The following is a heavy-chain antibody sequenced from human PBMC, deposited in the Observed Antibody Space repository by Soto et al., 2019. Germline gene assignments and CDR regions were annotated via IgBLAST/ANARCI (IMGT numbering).Heavy chain of an antibody. J-gene: IGHJ6*02. D-gene: IGHD3-10*01. Sequence: EVQMLESGGGLVHPGGSLSLSCAASGFTFSNYAMNWVRQAPGKGLEWVSSISGSGRNTYYADSVKGRLTISRDSSKNTLYLQMNSLRVEDTGVYYCAKDLNGSGSFTSYYHYGMDVWGQGTTVTVSS. CDR1: GFTFSNYA. CDR2: ISGSGRNT. V-gene: IGHV3-23*01. CDR3: AKDLNGSGSFTSYYHYGMDV.